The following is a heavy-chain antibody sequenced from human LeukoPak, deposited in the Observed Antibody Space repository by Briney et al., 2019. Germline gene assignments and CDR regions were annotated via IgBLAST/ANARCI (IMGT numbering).Heavy chain of an antibody. Sequence: LETLSLTCSVSGDSVSRSDSYWDWIRQPPGKGLEWIGTICYTGRTYYSPSLKSRVTMSVDTSNNQFSLNLRSVTAADTAVYYCARRRYYDGSGYLEWGQGTLLSVSS. CDR2: ICYTGRT. D-gene: IGHD3-22*01. V-gene: IGHV4-39*01. CDR1: GDSVSRSDSY. CDR3: ARRRYYDGSGYLE. J-gene: IGHJ1*01.